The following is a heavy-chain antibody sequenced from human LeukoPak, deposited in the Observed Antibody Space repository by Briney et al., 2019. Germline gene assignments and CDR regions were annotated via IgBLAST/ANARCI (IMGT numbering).Heavy chain of an antibody. J-gene: IGHJ4*02. Sequence: PSETLSLTCAVYGGSFSGYYWGWIRQPPGKGLEWIGSIYHSGSTYYNPSLKSRVTISVDTSKNQFSLKLSSVTAADTAVYYCARSYYDFWSGYQAYYFDYWGQGTLVTVSS. CDR1: GGSFSGYY. CDR2: IYHSGST. V-gene: IGHV4-38-2*01. D-gene: IGHD3-3*01. CDR3: ARSYYDFWSGYQAYYFDY.